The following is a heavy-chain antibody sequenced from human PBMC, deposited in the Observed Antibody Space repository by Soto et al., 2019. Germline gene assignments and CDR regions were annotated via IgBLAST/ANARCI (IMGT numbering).Heavy chain of an antibody. Sequence: SVKVSCKASGGTFSSYAISWVRQAPGQGLEWMGGIIPIFGTANYAQKFQGRVTITADESKSTAYMELRSLRSAYTAVYYCARDRDLNSRGDDAFDIWGQGTMVTVSS. V-gene: IGHV1-69*13. J-gene: IGHJ3*02. D-gene: IGHD1-7*01. CDR1: GGTFSSYA. CDR2: IIPIFGTA. CDR3: ARDRDLNSRGDDAFDI.